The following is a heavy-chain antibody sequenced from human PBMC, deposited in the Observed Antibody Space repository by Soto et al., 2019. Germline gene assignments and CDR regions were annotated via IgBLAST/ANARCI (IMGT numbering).Heavy chain of an antibody. CDR2: IIPIFGTA. J-gene: IGHJ4*02. Sequence: SVKVSCKASGGTFSSYAISWVRQAPGQGLEWMGGIIPIFGTANYAQKFQGRVTITADESTSTAYMELSSLRSEDTAVYYCASCFMVRGVISYYFDYWGRGTLVTVSS. D-gene: IGHD3-10*01. CDR3: ASCFMVRGVISYYFDY. V-gene: IGHV1-69*13. CDR1: GGTFSSYA.